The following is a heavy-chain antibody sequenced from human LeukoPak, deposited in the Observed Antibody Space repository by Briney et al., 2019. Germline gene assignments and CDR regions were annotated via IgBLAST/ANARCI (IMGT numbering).Heavy chain of an antibody. D-gene: IGHD1-26*01. CDR1: GGSFSGYY. J-gene: IGHJ3*02. Sequence: KTSETLSLTRAVYGGSFSGYYWSWIRQPPGKGLQWIGEINHSGSTNYNPSLKSRVTISIDTSKKQFSLKLSSVTAADTAVYYCARWEASRVAFDIWGQGTLVTVSS. CDR2: INHSGST. CDR3: ARWEASRVAFDI. V-gene: IGHV4-34*01.